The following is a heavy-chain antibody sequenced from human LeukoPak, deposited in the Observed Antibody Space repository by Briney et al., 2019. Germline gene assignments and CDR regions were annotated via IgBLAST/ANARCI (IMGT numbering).Heavy chain of an antibody. Sequence: SETLSLTCTVSGGSISSGGYYWSWIRQPPGKGLEWIGYIYHSGSTYYNPSLKSRVTISVDRSKNQFSLKLSSVTAADTAVYYCARVSGYSSSWRVYYFDYWGQGTLVTVSS. CDR2: IYHSGST. D-gene: IGHD6-13*01. CDR3: ARVSGYSSSWRVYYFDY. CDR1: GGSISSGGYY. J-gene: IGHJ4*02. V-gene: IGHV4-30-2*01.